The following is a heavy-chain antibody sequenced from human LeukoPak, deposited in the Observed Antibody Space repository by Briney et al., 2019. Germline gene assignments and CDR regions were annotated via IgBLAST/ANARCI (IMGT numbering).Heavy chain of an antibody. Sequence: GGSLRLSCAESGDTLTKYAMSSVCQAPGKGLEWVSGISGSGGDTYNADSVKGRFTISRDNSENTLYLQMNSLRAEDTDVYYCAKRDLTYWYFDLWGRGTLVTVSS. CDR2: ISGSGGDT. V-gene: IGHV3-23*01. CDR3: AKRDLTYWYFDL. CDR1: GDTLTKYA. J-gene: IGHJ2*01.